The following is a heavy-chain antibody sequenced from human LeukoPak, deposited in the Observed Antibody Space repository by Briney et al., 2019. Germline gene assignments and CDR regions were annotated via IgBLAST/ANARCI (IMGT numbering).Heavy chain of an antibody. CDR3: AREAARGAFDI. Sequence: SETLSLTCTVSGGSISSGGYYWSWIRQHPGKGLEWIGYIYYSGSTYYNPSLKSRVTISVDTSKNQFSLKLSSVTAADTAVYYCAREAARGAFDIWGQGTMVTVSS. V-gene: IGHV4-31*03. CDR1: GGSISSGGYY. J-gene: IGHJ3*02. CDR2: IYYSGST. D-gene: IGHD3-10*01.